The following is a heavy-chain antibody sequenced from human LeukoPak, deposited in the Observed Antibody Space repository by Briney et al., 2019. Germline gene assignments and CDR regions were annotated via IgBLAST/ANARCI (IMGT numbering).Heavy chain of an antibody. D-gene: IGHD1-26*01. CDR2: IIPIFGTA. V-gene: IGHV1-69*13. CDR1: GYTFTSYG. Sequence: SVKVSCKASGYTFTSYGISWVRQAPGQGLEWMGGIIPIFGTANYAQKFQGRVTITADESTSTAYMELSSLRSEDTAVYYCARVGATTFDYWGQGTLVTVSS. CDR3: ARVGATTFDY. J-gene: IGHJ4*02.